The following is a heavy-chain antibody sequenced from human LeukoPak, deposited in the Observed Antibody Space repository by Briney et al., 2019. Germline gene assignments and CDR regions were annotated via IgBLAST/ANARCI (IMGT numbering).Heavy chain of an antibody. D-gene: IGHD6-13*01. CDR1: GGSISSHY. CDR3: ARVSRSSYFDY. V-gene: IGHV4-59*11. Sequence: PSETLSLTCTVSGGSISSHYWSWIRQPPGKGLEWIGYIYYSGSTNYNPSLKSRVTISVDTSKSQFSLKLSSVTAADTAVYYCARVSRSSYFDYWGQGTLVTVSS. J-gene: IGHJ4*02. CDR2: IYYSGST.